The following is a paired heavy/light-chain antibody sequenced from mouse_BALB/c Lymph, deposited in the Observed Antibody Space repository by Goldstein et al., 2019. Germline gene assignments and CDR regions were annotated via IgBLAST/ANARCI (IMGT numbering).Heavy chain of an antibody. V-gene: IGHV1S56*01. J-gene: IGHJ2*01. D-gene: IGHD4-1*01. Sequence: QVQLQQSGPELVKPGASVRISCKASGYTFTSYYIHWVKQRPGQGLEWIGWIYPGNVNTKYNEKFKGKATLTADKSSSTAYMQLSSLTSEDSAVYFCARDWDYWGQGTTLTVSS. CDR3: ARDWDY. CDR1: GYTFTSYY. CDR2: IYPGNVNT.
Light chain of an antibody. CDR1: SSVSY. CDR3: QQRSSYPWT. Sequence: QIVLTQSPAIMSASPGEKVTITCSASSSVSYMHWFQQKPGTSPKLWIYSTSNLASGVPARFSGSGSGTSYSLTISRMEAEDAATYYCQQRSSYPWTFGGGTKLEIK. CDR2: STS. V-gene: IGKV4-57*01. J-gene: IGKJ1*01.